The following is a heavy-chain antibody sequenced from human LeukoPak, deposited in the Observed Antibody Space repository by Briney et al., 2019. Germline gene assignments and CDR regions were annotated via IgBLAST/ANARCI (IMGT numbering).Heavy chain of an antibody. V-gene: IGHV4-59*01. CDR2: IYYSGST. Sequence: SETLSLTCTVSGGSISSYYWSWIRQPPGKGLEWIGYIYYSGSTNYNPSLKSRVTISVDTSKNQFSLKLSSVTAADTAVYYCVATGPDYYDSSGYPAYFDYWGQGTLVTVSS. CDR3: VATGPDYYDSSGYPAYFDY. D-gene: IGHD3-22*01. CDR1: GGSISSYY. J-gene: IGHJ4*02.